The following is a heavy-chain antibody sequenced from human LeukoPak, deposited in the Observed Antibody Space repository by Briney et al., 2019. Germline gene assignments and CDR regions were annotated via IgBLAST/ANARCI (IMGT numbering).Heavy chain of an antibody. CDR3: ASSSYGDYSLNY. D-gene: IGHD4-17*01. Sequence: RASVKVSCKASGGTFSSYAISWVRQAPGQGLEWMGGIIPIFGTANYAQKFQGRVTITTDESTSTAYMELSSLRSEDTAVYYCASSSYGDYSLNYWGQGTLVTVSS. J-gene: IGHJ4*02. V-gene: IGHV1-69*05. CDR2: IIPIFGTA. CDR1: GGTFSSYA.